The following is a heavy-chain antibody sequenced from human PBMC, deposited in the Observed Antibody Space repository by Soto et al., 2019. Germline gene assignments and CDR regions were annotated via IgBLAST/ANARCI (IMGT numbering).Heavy chain of an antibody. V-gene: IGHV1-69*11. CDR3: ARYRHCSGGSCASYSGMDV. D-gene: IGHD2-15*01. CDR2: IIPLLGTA. CDR1: GGTFSIYA. J-gene: IGHJ6*02. Sequence: QVHLVQSGAEVKRPGSSVKVSCKASGGTFSIYAISWARQAPGQGLEWMGGIIPLLGTANYAQKFQGRVTITADDSTSTAYMEVNSLRSEDTAVYYCARYRHCSGGSCASYSGMDVWGQGTTVTVSS.